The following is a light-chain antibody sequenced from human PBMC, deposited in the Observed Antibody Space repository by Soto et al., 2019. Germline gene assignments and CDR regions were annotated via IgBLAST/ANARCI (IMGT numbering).Light chain of an antibody. CDR1: RSNIGSNT. J-gene: IGLJ2*01. CDR2: SNN. Sequence: QSVLTQPPSESGTPGQRVTISCSGIRSNIGSNTVNWYQQLPGTAPKFLIYSNNQRPSGVPKRFSASKSGTSASLAISGLQSEDEADYYCATWDDSLSGHVVFGGGTKLTVL. CDR3: ATWDDSLSGHVV. V-gene: IGLV1-44*01.